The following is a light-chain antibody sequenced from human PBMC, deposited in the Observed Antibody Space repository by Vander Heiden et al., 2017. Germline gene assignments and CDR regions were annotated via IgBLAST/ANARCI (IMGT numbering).Light chain of an antibody. CDR3: QKYNSAPLT. CDR2: AAS. V-gene: IGKV1-27*01. Sequence: SPSSLSASVGDRVTITCRASQRISNYLAWYQQKPGKVPKLLIYAASTLQSGVPSRFSGSGSGTDFTLTISSLQPEDVAIYYCQKYNSAPLTFGGGTKVEIK. J-gene: IGKJ4*01. CDR1: QRISNY.